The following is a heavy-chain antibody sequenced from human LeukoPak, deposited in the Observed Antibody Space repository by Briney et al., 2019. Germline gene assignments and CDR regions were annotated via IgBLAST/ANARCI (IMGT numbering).Heavy chain of an antibody. D-gene: IGHD4-17*01. V-gene: IGHV3-7*01. CDR3: ARAPGEGWFDP. CDR2: IKQDGSEK. Sequence: GGSLRLSCAASGFTFSSHWMSWVRQAPGNGLEWVASIKQDGSEKYYVDSVKGRFTISRDNAKNSLYLQMNSLRAEDTALYYCARAPGEGWFDPWGQGTLVTVSS. J-gene: IGHJ5*02. CDR1: GFTFSSHW.